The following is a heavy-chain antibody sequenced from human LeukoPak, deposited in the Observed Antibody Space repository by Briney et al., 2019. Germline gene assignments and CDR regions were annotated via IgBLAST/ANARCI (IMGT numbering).Heavy chain of an antibody. V-gene: IGHV3-7*01. CDR1: GFTFSSYW. CDR3: ARVGYYDSSGSDY. Sequence: GGSLRLSCAASGFTFSSYWMSWVRQAPGKGLEWVANIKQDGSEKYYVDSVKGRFTISRDNAKNSLYLQMNSLRAEDTAVYYCARVGYYDSSGSDYWGQGTLVTISS. J-gene: IGHJ4*02. CDR2: IKQDGSEK. D-gene: IGHD3-22*01.